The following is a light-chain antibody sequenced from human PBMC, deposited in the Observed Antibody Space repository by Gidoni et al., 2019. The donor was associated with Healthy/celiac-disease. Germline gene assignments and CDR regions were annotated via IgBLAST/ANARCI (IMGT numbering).Light chain of an antibody. CDR1: QGMSNS. CDR2: AAS. J-gene: IGKJ1*01. V-gene: IGKV1-NL1*01. CDR3: QQYYSTPWT. Sequence: DIEMTQSPSSLSASVGDRVTITCRASQGMSNSLAWYQQKPGKAPKLLLYAASRLESGVPSRFSGSGAGTDYTLTISSLQPEDFATYYCQQYYSTPWTFGQGTKVEIK.